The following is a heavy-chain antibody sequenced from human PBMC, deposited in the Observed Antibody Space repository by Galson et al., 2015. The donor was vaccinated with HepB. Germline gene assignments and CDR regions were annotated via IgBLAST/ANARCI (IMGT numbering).Heavy chain of an antibody. CDR2: ISGSTDAT. CDR3: AKFPKWDCIRNPCRYFEF. D-gene: IGHD1-26*01. J-gene: IGHJ4*02. Sequence: SLRLSCAASGFTFSSYAMGWVRQAPGKGLEWVSAISGSTDATHYADSVKGRFTISRDNSKNTLYLQMNSLMADDTAVYYCAKFPKWDCIRNPCRYFEFWGQGTLVTVSS. V-gene: IGHV3-23*01. CDR1: GFTFSSYA.